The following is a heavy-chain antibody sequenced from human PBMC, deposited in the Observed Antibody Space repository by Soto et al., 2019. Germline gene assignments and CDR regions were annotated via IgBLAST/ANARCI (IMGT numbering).Heavy chain of an antibody. J-gene: IGHJ6*02. D-gene: IGHD3-16*01. Sequence: EVQLVESGGGLVQPGGSLRLSCAASGFTFRSYWMHWVRQAPGKGLVWVSRINPDGRSTSYADSVKGRFTISRDNAKNTLYLQRNSLRAEDTAVYYCTRDSYDGTYYYGMDVWGQGTTVTVSS. V-gene: IGHV3-74*01. CDR3: TRDSYDGTYYYGMDV. CDR1: GFTFRSYW. CDR2: INPDGRST.